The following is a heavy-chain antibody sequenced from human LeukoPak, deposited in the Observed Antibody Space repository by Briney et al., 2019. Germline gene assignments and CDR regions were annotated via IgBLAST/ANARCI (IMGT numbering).Heavy chain of an antibody. Sequence: SETLSLTCTVSGGSISSYYWSWIRQPPGKGLEWIGYIYYSGSTYYNPSIKSRVTISVDTSKNQFSLKLSSVTAADTAVYYCARGGGYYYDSSGYYISDYWGQGTLVTVSS. CDR3: ARGGGYYYDSSGYYISDY. V-gene: IGHV4-30-4*01. CDR2: IYYSGST. D-gene: IGHD3-22*01. CDR1: GGSISSYY. J-gene: IGHJ4*02.